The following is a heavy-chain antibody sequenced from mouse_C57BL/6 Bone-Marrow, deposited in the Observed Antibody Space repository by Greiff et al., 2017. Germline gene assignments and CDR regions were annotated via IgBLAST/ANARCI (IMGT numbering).Heavy chain of an antibody. CDR3: ARVRYFYAMDY. J-gene: IGHJ4*01. CDR1: GYTFTSYG. Sequence: QVQLKESGAELARPGASVKLSCKASGYTFTSYGISWVKQRTGQGLEWIGEIYPRSGNTYYNEKFKGKATLTADKSSSTAYMELRSLTSEDSAVYFCARVRYFYAMDYWGQGTSVTVSS. V-gene: IGHV1-81*01. CDR2: IYPRSGNT.